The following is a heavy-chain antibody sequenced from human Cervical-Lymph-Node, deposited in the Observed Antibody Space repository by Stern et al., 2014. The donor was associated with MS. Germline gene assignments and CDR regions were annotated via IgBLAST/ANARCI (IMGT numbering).Heavy chain of an antibody. CDR1: GLTFNNYG. D-gene: IGHD1-14*01. J-gene: IGHJ6*02. V-gene: IGHV3-30*18. Sequence: VQLVESGGSVVQPGRSLRLSCAASGLTFNNYGFHWVRQAPGKGLEWVAVLSFDGSKMDYAESVKGRFTISRDNSKNTVFLQMDSLRSEDAAVYYCAKERGGRNLSYYGMDVWGQGTMVTVSS. CDR2: LSFDGSKM. CDR3: AKERGGRNLSYYGMDV.